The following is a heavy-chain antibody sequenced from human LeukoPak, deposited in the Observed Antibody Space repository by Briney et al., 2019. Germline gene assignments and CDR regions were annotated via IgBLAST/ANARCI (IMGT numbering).Heavy chain of an antibody. CDR1: GGTFSSYA. D-gene: IGHD1-1*01. CDR2: IIPIFGTA. V-gene: IGHV1-69*13. CDR3: ARSGGLERRLGV. J-gene: IGHJ4*02. Sequence: SVKVSCEASGGTFSSYAISWVRHAPGQGLEWMGGIIPIFGTANYAQKFQGRVTITADESTSTAYMELSSLRSEDAAVYYCARSGGLERRLGVWGQGTLVTVSS.